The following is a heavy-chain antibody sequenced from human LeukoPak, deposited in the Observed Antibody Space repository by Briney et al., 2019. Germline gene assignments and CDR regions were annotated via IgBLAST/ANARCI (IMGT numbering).Heavy chain of an antibody. J-gene: IGHJ3*01. D-gene: IGHD1-14*01. CDR3: ARGRISSSNTGPFDL. CDR1: GGSISGYY. Sequence: SSETLSLTCTVSGGSISGYYWNWIRQPPGKGLEWIGYIYYGGATSYNPSLKSRLTISLGTSKNQFSLNLNSVTAADMAVYYCARGRISSSNTGPFDLWGQGTMVTVSS. V-gene: IGHV4-59*01. CDR2: IYYGGAT.